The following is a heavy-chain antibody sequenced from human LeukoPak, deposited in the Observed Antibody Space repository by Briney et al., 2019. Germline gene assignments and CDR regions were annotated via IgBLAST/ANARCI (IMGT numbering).Heavy chain of an antibody. D-gene: IGHD4-17*01. CDR3: AREHYGDYYYDY. CDR1: GFTFDDYG. CDR2: ISSSGSTI. J-gene: IGHJ4*02. Sequence: PGGSLRLSCAASGFTFDDYGMSWVRQAPGKGLEWVSYISSSGSTIYYADSVKGRFTISRDNAKNSLYLQMNSLRAEDTAVYYCAREHYGDYYYDYWGQGTLVTVSS. V-gene: IGHV3-11*04.